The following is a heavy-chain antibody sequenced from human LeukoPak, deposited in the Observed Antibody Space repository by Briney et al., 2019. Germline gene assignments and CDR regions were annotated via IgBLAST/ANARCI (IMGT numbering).Heavy chain of an antibody. CDR1: GGSISDYS. CDR2: LYYNGSA. CDR3: ARGGRYCSGGSCYGDFDY. J-gene: IGHJ4*02. Sequence: PSETLSLTCTVSGGSISDYSWSWIRQPPGKGLEWIGNLYYNGSANHNPSLKSRVTISVDTSKNHFSLKLSSLIAADTAVYYCARGGRYCSGGSCYGDFDYWGQGTLVTVSS. V-gene: IGHV4-59*01. D-gene: IGHD2-15*01.